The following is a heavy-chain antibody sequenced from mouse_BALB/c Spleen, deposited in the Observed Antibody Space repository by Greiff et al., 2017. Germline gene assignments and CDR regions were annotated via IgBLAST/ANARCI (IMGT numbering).Heavy chain of an antibody. J-gene: IGHJ4*01. CDR1: GYTFTSYV. Sequence: VHVKQSGPELVKPGASVKMSCKASGYTFTSYVMHWVKQKPGQGLEWIGYINPYNDGTKYNEKFKGKATLTSDKSSSTAYMELSSLTSEDSAVYYCARGGYYGSSLYYAMDYWGQGTSVTVSS. CDR3: ARGGYYGSSLYYAMDY. CDR2: INPYNDGT. V-gene: IGHV1-14*01. D-gene: IGHD1-1*01.